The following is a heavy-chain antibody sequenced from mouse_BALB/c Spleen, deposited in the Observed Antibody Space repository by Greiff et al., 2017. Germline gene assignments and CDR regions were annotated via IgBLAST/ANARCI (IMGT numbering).Heavy chain of an antibody. V-gene: IGHV1-87*01. CDR2: IYPGDGDT. J-gene: IGHJ2*01. D-gene: IGHD4-1*01. CDR3: ARAQTGENFDY. Sequence: VQLQQSGAELARPGASVKLSCKASGYTFTSYWMQWVKQRPGQGLEWIGAIYPGDGDTRYTQKFKGKATLTADKSSSTAYMQLSSLASEDSAVYYCARAQTGENFDYWGQGTTLTVAS. CDR1: GYTFTSYW.